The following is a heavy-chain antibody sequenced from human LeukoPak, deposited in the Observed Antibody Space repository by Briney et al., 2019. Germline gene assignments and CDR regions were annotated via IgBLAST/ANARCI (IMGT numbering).Heavy chain of an antibody. CDR2: ITWGRDNL. Sequence: GGSLRLSCAVSGFIFDDYAMHWVRQAPGKGLEWVSGITWGRDNLAYAASVKGRFTISRDNAENSLFLQMNSLTAEDTAVYYCARDNTYCSGSRCYDRFDYWGQGTLVTVSS. J-gene: IGHJ4*02. CDR3: ARDNTYCSGSRCYDRFDY. D-gene: IGHD2-15*01. CDR1: GFIFDDYA. V-gene: IGHV3-9*01.